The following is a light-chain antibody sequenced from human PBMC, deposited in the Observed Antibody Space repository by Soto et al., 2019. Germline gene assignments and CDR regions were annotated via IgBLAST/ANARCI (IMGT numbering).Light chain of an antibody. V-gene: IGKV3-20*01. CDR3: QQYGSSPFT. Sequence: EIVLTQSPGTLSVSPGETATLSCRASQSVRSSYLAWYQQKPGRAPRLLIYGASTRATGIPDRFSGSGSGTDFTLIINRLEPEDFGMYYCQQYGSSPFTFGPGTKVDI. J-gene: IGKJ3*01. CDR2: GAS. CDR1: QSVRSSY.